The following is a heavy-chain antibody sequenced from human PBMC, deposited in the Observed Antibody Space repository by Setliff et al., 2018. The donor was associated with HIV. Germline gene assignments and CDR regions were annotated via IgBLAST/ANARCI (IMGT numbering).Heavy chain of an antibody. V-gene: IGHV1-69*06. Sequence: SVKVSCKASGGTFSSYAIHWVRQAPGQGLEWMGRIIPIFGTTNYAQKFQGRVTITADKSTSTAYMELSSLRSEDTAVYFCARERITMIRGVNGDYWGQGTQVTSPQ. D-gene: IGHD3-10*01. J-gene: IGHJ4*02. CDR2: IIPIFGTT. CDR3: ARERITMIRGVNGDY. CDR1: GGTFSSYA.